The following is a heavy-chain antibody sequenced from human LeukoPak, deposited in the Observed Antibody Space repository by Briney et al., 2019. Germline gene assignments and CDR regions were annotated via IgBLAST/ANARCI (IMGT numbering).Heavy chain of an antibody. CDR2: IYSGGST. J-gene: IGHJ4*02. Sequence: PGWSLRLSCAASGFTVSSNYMSWVRQAPGKGLEWVSVIYSGGSTYYADSVKGRFTISRDNSKNTLYLQMNSLRAEDTAVYYCAKVLAAAGTRGMGSDYWGQGTLVTVSS. CDR1: GFTVSSNY. CDR3: AKVLAAAGTRGMGSDY. V-gene: IGHV3-53*01. D-gene: IGHD6-13*01.